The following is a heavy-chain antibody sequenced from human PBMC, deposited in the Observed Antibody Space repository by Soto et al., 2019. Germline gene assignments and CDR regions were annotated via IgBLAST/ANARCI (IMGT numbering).Heavy chain of an antibody. Sequence: ELQLVESGGGLVQPGESLRLSCAASGFTISSYWMHWVRQAPGKGLVWVSRINSDGSRTNYADSVKGRFTVSRDNAKNTQYLQMNSLRAEDTAVYYCARVLTGSWNWFDPWGQGTLVTVSS. CDR3: ARVLTGSWNWFDP. CDR1: GFTISSYW. V-gene: IGHV3-74*01. J-gene: IGHJ5*02. CDR2: INSDGSRT. D-gene: IGHD6-13*01.